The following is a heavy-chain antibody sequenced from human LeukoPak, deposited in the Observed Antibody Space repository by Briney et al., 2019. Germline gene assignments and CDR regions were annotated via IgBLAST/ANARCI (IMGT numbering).Heavy chain of an antibody. V-gene: IGHV4-4*07. Sequence: SQTLSLTCTVSGGSISSYYWSWIRQPAGKGLEWIGRIYTSGSTNYNPSLTSRVTISVAASKKQFSLKLSSVTAADRAVYYCASGLAARQIDYWGQGTLVTVSS. CDR3: ASGLAARQIDY. D-gene: IGHD6-6*01. CDR2: IYTSGST. J-gene: IGHJ4*02. CDR1: GGSISSYY.